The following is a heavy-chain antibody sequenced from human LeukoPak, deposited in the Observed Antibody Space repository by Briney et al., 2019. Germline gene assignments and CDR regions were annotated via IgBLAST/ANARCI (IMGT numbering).Heavy chain of an antibody. CDR1: GFSLSTSGVG. V-gene: IGHV2-5*01. J-gene: IGHJ4*02. CDR3: ARSPGLLWFGEEGVDY. D-gene: IGHD3-10*01. Sequence: SGPTLVKPTQTLTLTCTFSGFSLSTSGVGVGWIRQPPGKALEWLALIYWNDDKRYSPSLKSRLTITKDTSKNQVVLTMTNMDPVDTATYYRARSPGLLWFGEEGVDYWGQGTLVTVSS. CDR2: IYWNDDK.